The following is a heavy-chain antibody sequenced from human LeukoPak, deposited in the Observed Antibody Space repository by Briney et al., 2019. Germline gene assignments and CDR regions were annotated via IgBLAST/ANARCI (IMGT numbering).Heavy chain of an antibody. V-gene: IGHV4-61*02. D-gene: IGHD3-22*01. CDR3: ARDSYYYDSSGFSAFFWFDP. CDR1: GGSISSGSYY. J-gene: IGHJ5*02. CDR2: IYTSGST. Sequence: PSETLSLTCTVSGGSISSGSYYWSWIRQPAGKGLEWIGRIYTSGSTNYNPSLKSRVTISVDTSKNQFSLKLSSVTAADTAVYYCARDSYYYDSSGFSAFFWFDPWGQGTLVTVSS.